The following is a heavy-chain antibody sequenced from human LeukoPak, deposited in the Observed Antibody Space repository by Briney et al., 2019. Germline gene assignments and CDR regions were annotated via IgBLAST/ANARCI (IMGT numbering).Heavy chain of an antibody. D-gene: IGHD3-3*01. CDR1: GGSLGDFF. CDR3: ARDKGVWSGYFDY. J-gene: IGHJ4*02. Sequence: RPSETLSLTCTLSGGSLGDFFWSWIRQPAGKGLEWIGRIYSSGRTNYNPSLQSRLTISVDKSKSEFSLRLRSVTAADTAVYYCARDKGVWSGYFDYWGQGTLVTVSS. CDR2: IYSSGRT. V-gene: IGHV4-4*07.